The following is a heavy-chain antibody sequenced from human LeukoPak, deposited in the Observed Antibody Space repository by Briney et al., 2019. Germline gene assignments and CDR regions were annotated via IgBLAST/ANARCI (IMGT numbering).Heavy chain of an antibody. Sequence: SETLSLTCTVSGGSISSYYWRWIRQPPGKGLESIGYIYYSGSTNYNPSLKSRVTISVDTSKNQFSLKLTSVTAADTAVYYCARTIPAAIFLGYFDLWGRGTLVTVSS. CDR1: GGSISSYY. V-gene: IGHV4-59*01. D-gene: IGHD2-2*02. CDR3: ARTIPAAIFLGYFDL. J-gene: IGHJ2*01. CDR2: IYYSGST.